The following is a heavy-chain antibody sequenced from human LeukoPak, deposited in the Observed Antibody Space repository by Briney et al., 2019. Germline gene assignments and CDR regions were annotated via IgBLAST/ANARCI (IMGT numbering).Heavy chain of an antibody. J-gene: IGHJ4*02. CDR2: IIPIFGTA. CDR1: GGTFSSYA. V-gene: IGHV1-69*05. Sequence: ASVKVSCNASGGTFSSYAISWVRQAPEQGLELMGGIIPIFGTANYAQKLQGRVTMTTDTSTSTAYMELRSLRSDDTAVYYCARVTGDRGSDDYWGQGTLVTVSS. D-gene: IGHD1-26*01. CDR3: ARVTGDRGSDDY.